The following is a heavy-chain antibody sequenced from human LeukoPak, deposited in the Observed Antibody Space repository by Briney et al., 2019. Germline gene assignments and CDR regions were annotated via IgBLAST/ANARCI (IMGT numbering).Heavy chain of an antibody. CDR3: ARSGYCSGGSCYPEDYFDY. V-gene: IGHV4-38-2*01. CDR1: GYSISSGYY. D-gene: IGHD2-15*01. J-gene: IGHJ4*02. Sequence: NASETLSLTCAVSGYSISSGYYWGWIRQPPGKGLEWIGSIYHSGSTYYNPSLKSRVTISVDTSKNQFSLKLSSVTAADTAVYYCARSGYCSGGSCYPEDYFDYWGQGTLLTVSS. CDR2: IYHSGST.